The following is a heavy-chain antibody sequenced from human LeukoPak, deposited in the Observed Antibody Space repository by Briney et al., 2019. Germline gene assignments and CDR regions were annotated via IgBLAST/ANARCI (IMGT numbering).Heavy chain of an antibody. Sequence: GGPLRLSCAASGFTFSSYGMHWVRQAPGKGLEWVSVISYDGKNKYYADSVKGRFTISRDNSKNTLYLEMNSLRREDTAVYYCARDPNFVNFGSGSQVVDHNYYMDVWGKGTTVTVSS. CDR1: GFTFSSYG. CDR2: ISYDGKNK. V-gene: IGHV3-30*03. CDR3: ARDPNFVNFGSGSQVVDHNYYMDV. D-gene: IGHD3-10*01. J-gene: IGHJ6*03.